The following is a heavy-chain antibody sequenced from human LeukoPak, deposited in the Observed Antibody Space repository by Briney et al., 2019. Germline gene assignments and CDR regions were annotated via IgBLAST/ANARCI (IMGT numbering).Heavy chain of an antibody. CDR3: ATDPRQGTIFPSYGMDV. D-gene: IGHD3-3*01. CDR1: GFTFSDYF. CDR2: ISGSSRHI. V-gene: IGHV3-21*04. Sequence: PGGSLRLSCAASGFTFSDYFMNWVRQAPGKGLEYVSSISGSSRHIYYADSVKGRFTISRDNTKSSLYLQMNSLRSEDTAVYYCATDPRQGTIFPSYGMDVWGQGTTVTVSS. J-gene: IGHJ6*02.